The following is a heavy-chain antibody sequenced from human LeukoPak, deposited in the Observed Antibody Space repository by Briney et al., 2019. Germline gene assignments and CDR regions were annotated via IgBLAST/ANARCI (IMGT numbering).Heavy chain of an antibody. Sequence: GGSLRLSCAASGFTFSSYAMSWVRQAPGKGLEWVSAISGSGGSTYYADSVKGRFTISRDNSKNTLYLQMNSLRAEDTAVYYCAKDKALYMVRGVLDDYWGQGTLVTVSS. D-gene: IGHD3-10*01. CDR3: AKDKALYMVRGVLDDY. J-gene: IGHJ4*02. V-gene: IGHV3-23*01. CDR2: ISGSGGST. CDR1: GFTFSSYA.